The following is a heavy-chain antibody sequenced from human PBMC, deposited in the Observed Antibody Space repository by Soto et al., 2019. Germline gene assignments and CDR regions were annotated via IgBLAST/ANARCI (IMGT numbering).Heavy chain of an antibody. J-gene: IGHJ4*02. CDR1: SISSSSNH. Sequence: SISSSSNHWGWIRQPPGKGLEWIGNIYYSENTYYNPSLKSRVTISVDTSKNQFSLRLTSVTAADTAVYYCARGFSNSVTTRFDSWGQGTLVTVSS. CDR2: IYYSENT. V-gene: IGHV4-39*01. CDR3: ARGFSNSVTTRFDS. D-gene: IGHD4-17*01.